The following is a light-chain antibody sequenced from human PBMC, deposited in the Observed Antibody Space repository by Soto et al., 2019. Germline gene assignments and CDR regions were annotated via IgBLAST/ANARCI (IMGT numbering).Light chain of an antibody. V-gene: IGKV3-15*01. CDR1: QSVSSI. J-gene: IGKJ1*01. CDR2: GAS. CDR3: QQYNNWPRT. Sequence: EIVMTQSPATLSVSPGERATLSCRASQSVSSILGWYQQKPGQAPRLLIYGASTRATGIPARFSGSGSGTEFTLTISSLQSEDFAVYYCQQYNNWPRTFGQGTKVEIK.